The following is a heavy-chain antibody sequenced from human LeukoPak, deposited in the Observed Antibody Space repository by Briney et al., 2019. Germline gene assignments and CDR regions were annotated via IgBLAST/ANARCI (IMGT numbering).Heavy chain of an antibody. CDR2: IYHSGST. CDR1: GGSISSGGYS. J-gene: IGHJ6*02. V-gene: IGHV4-30-2*01. Sequence: PSQTLSLTCAVSGGSISSGGYSWGWLRQPPGKGLEWVGYIYHSGSTYYNPSLKSRVTISVDRSKNQFSLKLSSVTAADTAVYYCASRSSGAPPGGMDVWGQGTTVTVSS. D-gene: IGHD6-19*01. CDR3: ASRSSGAPPGGMDV.